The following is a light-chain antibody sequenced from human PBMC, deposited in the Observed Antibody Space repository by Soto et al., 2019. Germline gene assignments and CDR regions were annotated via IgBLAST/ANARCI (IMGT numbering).Light chain of an antibody. Sequence: PTSLSASVGHRVTITCRASQSIKSYVNWYQQKPGKAPRLLIYKASTLEIGVPSRFSGSGSGTEFTLTISSLQPDDVATYYCQQYHEYWFGQGTKVDIK. V-gene: IGKV1-5*03. CDR2: KAS. CDR1: QSIKSY. J-gene: IGKJ1*01. CDR3: QQYHEYW.